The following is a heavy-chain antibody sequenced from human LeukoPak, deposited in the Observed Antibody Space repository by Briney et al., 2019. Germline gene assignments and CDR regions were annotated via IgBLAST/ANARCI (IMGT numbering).Heavy chain of an antibody. Sequence: ASVKVSCKASGYTFTSYYMHWVRQAPGQGLEWMGIINPSGGSTSYAQKFQGRVTMTRDTSTSTVYMELSSLRSEDTAVYYCARDRLPYSSSWFVETEDYWGQGTLVTVSS. V-gene: IGHV1-46*01. J-gene: IGHJ4*02. CDR2: INPSGGST. CDR3: ARDRLPYSSSWFVETEDY. D-gene: IGHD6-13*01. CDR1: GYTFTSYY.